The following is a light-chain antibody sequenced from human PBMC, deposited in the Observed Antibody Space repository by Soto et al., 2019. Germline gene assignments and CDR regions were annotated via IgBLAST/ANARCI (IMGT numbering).Light chain of an antibody. J-gene: IGLJ1*01. CDR1: SSDVGSYNL. CDR3: CSYAGSSTPYV. CDR2: EVS. V-gene: IGLV2-23*02. Sequence: QCARTRAASGSGVAGQAITISCTGTSSDVGSYNLVSWYQKHPGKAPKLLIYEVSKRPSGVSNRFSGSKSGNTASLTISGLQAEDEADYYCCSYAGSSTPYVFGTGTKVTVL.